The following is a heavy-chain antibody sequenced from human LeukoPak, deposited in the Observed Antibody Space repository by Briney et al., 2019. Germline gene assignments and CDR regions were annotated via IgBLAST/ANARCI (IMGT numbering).Heavy chain of an antibody. V-gene: IGHV3-30*03. D-gene: IGHD6-19*01. CDR2: ISYDGSNK. Sequence: PGGSLRLSCAASGFTFSDYGMHWVRQAPGKGLEWVALISYDGSNKDYADSVKGRFTISRDNSKNTLYLQMNSLRAEDTAVYYCARDVKKGQWLARPEYFQHWGQGTLVTVSS. CDR1: GFTFSDYG. CDR3: ARDVKKGQWLARPEYFQH. J-gene: IGHJ1*01.